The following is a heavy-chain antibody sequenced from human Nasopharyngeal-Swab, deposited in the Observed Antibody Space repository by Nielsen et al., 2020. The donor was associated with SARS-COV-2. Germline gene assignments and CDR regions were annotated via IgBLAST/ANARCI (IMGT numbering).Heavy chain of an antibody. CDR1: GGSFSGYY. V-gene: IGHV4-34*01. CDR3: ARLYGSGSYYRLPLGFDY. D-gene: IGHD3-10*01. CDR2: IKHSGST. Sequence: GSLRLSCAVYGGSFSGYYWSWIRQPPGKGLEWIGEIKHSGSTNYNPSLKSRVTISVDTSKNQFSLKLSSVTAADTAVYYCARLYGSGSYYRLPLGFDYWGQGTLVTVSS. J-gene: IGHJ4*02.